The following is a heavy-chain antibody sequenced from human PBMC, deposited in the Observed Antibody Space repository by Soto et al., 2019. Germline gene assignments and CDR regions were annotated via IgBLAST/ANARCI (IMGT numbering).Heavy chain of an antibody. J-gene: IGHJ6*02. CDR1: GYTFTSTW. D-gene: IGHD3-10*01. Sequence: ASVKVSCKASGYTFTSTWMHWVRQAPGQGLEWMGIINPYGGAATYAEKFQGRVTMTRDTSTSTAYMELSSLRSEDTAVYYCASSRITMVPYGMDVWGQGTTVTVSS. V-gene: IGHV1-46*01. CDR2: INPYGGAA. CDR3: ASSRITMVPYGMDV.